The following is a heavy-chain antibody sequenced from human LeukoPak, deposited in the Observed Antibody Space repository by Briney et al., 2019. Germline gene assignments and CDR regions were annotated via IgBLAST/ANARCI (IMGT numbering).Heavy chain of an antibody. J-gene: IGHJ3*02. CDR2: IKSDGSFT. D-gene: IGHD1-1*01. V-gene: IGHV3-74*01. CDR3: ARGTGAFDI. Sequence: SGESLRLSCVASGFTFSSHWMHWVRQAPGKGLVWVSHIKSDGSFTNYADSVKGRFTISRDNAKNTLYLQMNSLRPEDTAVYYCARGTGAFDIWGQGTKVTVSS. CDR1: GFTFSSHW.